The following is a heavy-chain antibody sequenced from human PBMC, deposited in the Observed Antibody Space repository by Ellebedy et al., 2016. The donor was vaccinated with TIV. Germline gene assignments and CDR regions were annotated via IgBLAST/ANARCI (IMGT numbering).Heavy chain of an antibody. V-gene: IGHV3-23*01. Sequence: PGGSLRLSCAASGFSFSTYAMGWVRLAPGKGLEWISTMSSTSGRTYSADSVRGRVTISRDNSKNTLSLQMNSLRAEDTAVYYCAKGRGIAVTGGAYYFDSWGQGTLVTVSS. D-gene: IGHD6-19*01. J-gene: IGHJ4*02. CDR1: GFSFSTYA. CDR3: AKGRGIAVTGGAYYFDS. CDR2: MSSTSGRT.